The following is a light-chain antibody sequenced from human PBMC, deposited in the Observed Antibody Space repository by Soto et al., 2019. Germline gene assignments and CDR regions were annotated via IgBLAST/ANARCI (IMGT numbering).Light chain of an antibody. CDR1: QSVSSSY. J-gene: IGKJ5*01. CDR2: GAS. Sequence: DIVLTQSPGTLSLSPGERATLSCRASQSVSSSYLAWYQQKPGQAPRLLIYGASSRAAGIPDRFSGSGSGTDFTLTISRLEPEDFVVYYCHQYGTSTVTFGRGTRLELK. V-gene: IGKV3-20*01. CDR3: HQYGTSTVT.